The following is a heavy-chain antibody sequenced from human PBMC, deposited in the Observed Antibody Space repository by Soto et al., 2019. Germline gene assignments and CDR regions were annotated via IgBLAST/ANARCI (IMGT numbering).Heavy chain of an antibody. CDR1: GFTFISYS. Sequence: GGSLRLSCAASGFTFISYSINLFGQAPFKGREWVSSISSSSSYIYYADSVKGRFTISRDNAKNSLYLQMNSLRAEDTAVYYCARDPVAGVPAAILDYYYGMDVWGQGTTVTVSS. J-gene: IGHJ6*02. V-gene: IGHV3-21*01. CDR2: ISSSSSYI. CDR3: ARDPVAGVPAAILDYYYGMDV. D-gene: IGHD2-2*01.